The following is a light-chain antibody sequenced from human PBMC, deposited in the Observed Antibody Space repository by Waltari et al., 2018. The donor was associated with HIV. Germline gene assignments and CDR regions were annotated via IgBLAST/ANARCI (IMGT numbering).Light chain of an antibody. CDR3: CSYAGSNTYL. V-gene: IGLV2-23*02. CDR2: DVS. CDR1: SSDVGSYNY. Sequence: QSALTQPASVSGFPGQSITISCTGSSSDVGSYNYVSWYQQHPGKAPKLLIYDVSERPSGVSNRFSGSKSGNTASLTISGLQAEDEADYYCCSYAGSNTYLFGTGTEVTVL. J-gene: IGLJ1*01.